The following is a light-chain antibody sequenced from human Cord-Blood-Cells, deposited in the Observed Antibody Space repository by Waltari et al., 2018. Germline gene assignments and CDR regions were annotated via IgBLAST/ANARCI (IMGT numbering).Light chain of an antibody. V-gene: IGLV2-14*01. CDR3: SSYTSSSTWV. CDR2: EVS. Sequence: QSALTQPASVSGSPGQSITISCTGTSRDVGGYNYVSWYQQHPGKAPKLMIYEVSNRPSGVSNRFSGSKSGNTDSLTISGLQAEDEADYYCSSYTSSSTWVFGGGTKLTVL. J-gene: IGLJ3*02. CDR1: SRDVGGYNY.